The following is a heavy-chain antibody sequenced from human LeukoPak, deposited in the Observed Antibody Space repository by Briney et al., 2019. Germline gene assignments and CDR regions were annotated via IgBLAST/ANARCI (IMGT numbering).Heavy chain of an antibody. J-gene: IGHJ4*02. CDR2: ISGSGGST. CDR1: GFTFSSYA. CDR3: AKVAYYYDSSGYYYGYYFDY. D-gene: IGHD3-22*01. Sequence: PGGSLRLSCAASGFTFSSYAMSWVRQAPGKGLEWVSAISGSGGSTYYADSVEGRFTISRDNSKNTLYLQMNSLRAEDTAVYYCAKVAYYYDSSGYYYGYYFDYWGQGTLVTVSS. V-gene: IGHV3-23*01.